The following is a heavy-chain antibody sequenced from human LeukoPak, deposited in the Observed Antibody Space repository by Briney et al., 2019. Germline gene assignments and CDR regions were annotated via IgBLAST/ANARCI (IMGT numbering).Heavy chain of an antibody. CDR1: GFTFSSTS. CDR2: TVGGGDGT. CDR3: ARIRGDSPRWFDP. D-gene: IGHD2/OR15-2a*01. Sequence: PGGSLRLSCAASGFTFSSTSMSWVRQAPGKGLEWVAVTVGGGDGTYYADSVKGRFTISRDNAKNTLYLQMNILRAEDTAVYYCARIRGDSPRWFDPWDQATLVTVSS. J-gene: IGHJ5*02. V-gene: IGHV3-23*01.